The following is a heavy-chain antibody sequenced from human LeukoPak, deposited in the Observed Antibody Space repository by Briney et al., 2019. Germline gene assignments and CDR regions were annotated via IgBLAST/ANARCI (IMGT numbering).Heavy chain of an antibody. CDR2: IWYDGSNK. CDR1: GFTFSSYG. Sequence: GGSLRLSCAASGFTFSSYGMHWVRQAPGKGLEWVAVIWYDGSNKYYADSVKGRFTISRDNSKNTLYLQMNSLRAEDTAVYYCARDRGWELRHFDYWGQGTLVTVSS. V-gene: IGHV3-33*01. J-gene: IGHJ4*02. CDR3: ARDRGWELRHFDY. D-gene: IGHD1-26*01.